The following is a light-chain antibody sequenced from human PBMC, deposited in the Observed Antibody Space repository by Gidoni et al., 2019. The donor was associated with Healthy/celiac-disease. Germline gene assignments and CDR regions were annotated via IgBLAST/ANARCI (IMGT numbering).Light chain of an antibody. CDR1: QSVSST. J-gene: IGKJ1*01. CDR2: GAS. Sequence: EIVMTQSPATLSVSPGERATLSCRASQSVSSTLAWYQPKPGQAPRLLIYGASTRATGIPARFSGSGSGTEFTLTISSLQSEDFAVYYCQQYNNWPWTFGQGTKVESK. V-gene: IGKV3-15*01. CDR3: QQYNNWPWT.